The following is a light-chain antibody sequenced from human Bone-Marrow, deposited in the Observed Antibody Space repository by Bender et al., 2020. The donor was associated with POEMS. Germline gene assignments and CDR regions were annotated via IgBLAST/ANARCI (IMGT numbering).Light chain of an antibody. CDR2: EGT. Sequence: QSALTQPASVSGSPGQSITISCGGVSSDVGNYNLVSWYQQNPGKAPKVMIYEGTKRPSGISTRFSGSKSGNTASLTISGLQAEDEADYSCSSYAGSNNWVFGGGTKLTVL. V-gene: IGLV2-23*01. CDR1: SSDVGNYNL. CDR3: SSYAGSNNWV. J-gene: IGLJ3*02.